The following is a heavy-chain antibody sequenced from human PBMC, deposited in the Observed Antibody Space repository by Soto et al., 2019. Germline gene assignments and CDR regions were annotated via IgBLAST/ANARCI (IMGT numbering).Heavy chain of an antibody. D-gene: IGHD1-26*01. CDR1: GFTFSVST. CDR2: TRSKTYSYAT. Sequence: PGGSLRLSCATSGFTFSVSTIHWVRQASGKGLEWVGRTRSKTYSYATAYAASVKGRFTISRDDSQSTAYLQMNSLKTEDTAVYYCARDYTGSYFWGQGTLVTVSS. V-gene: IGHV3-73*01. J-gene: IGHJ4*02. CDR3: ARDYTGSYF.